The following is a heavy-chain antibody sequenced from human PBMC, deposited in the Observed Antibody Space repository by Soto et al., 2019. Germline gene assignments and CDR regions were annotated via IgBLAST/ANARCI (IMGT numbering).Heavy chain of an antibody. D-gene: IGHD7-27*01. CDR1: GDSMSTNY. CDR2: IYYSGAT. CDR3: GRAMGDWGTYYYYYGMDV. Sequence: SETLSLTCNVSGDSMSTNYWSWLRQPPGKGLEWIGYIYYSGATNYNPSLKSRVTISVDTSRNQFSLNLRSVTAADTAVYYCGRAMGDWGTYYYYYGMDVWGQGTTVTVSS. J-gene: IGHJ6*02. V-gene: IGHV4-59*01.